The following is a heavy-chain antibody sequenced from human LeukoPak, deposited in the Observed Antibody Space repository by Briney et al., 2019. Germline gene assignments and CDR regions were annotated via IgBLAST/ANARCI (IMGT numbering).Heavy chain of an antibody. CDR1: GFTFSSYG. CDR2: ISYDGSNK. CDR3: AKDVSYDSSGYYFDY. V-gene: IGHV3-30*18. Sequence: PGRSLRLSCAASGFTFSSYGMHWVRQAPGKGLEWVAVISYDGSNKYYADSVKGRFTISRDNSKNTLYLQMNSLRAEDTAVYYCAKDVSYDSSGYYFDYWGQGTLVTVSS. J-gene: IGHJ4*02. D-gene: IGHD3-22*01.